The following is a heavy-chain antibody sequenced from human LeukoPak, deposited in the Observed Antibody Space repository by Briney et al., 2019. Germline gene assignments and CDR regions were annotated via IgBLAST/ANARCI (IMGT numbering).Heavy chain of an antibody. CDR2: ISGSGGST. CDR1: GFTFSSYA. J-gene: IGHJ4*02. D-gene: IGHD3-10*01. CDR3: AKDTKGFGEYYVDY. Sequence: GGSLRLSCAASGFTFSSYAMSWVRQAPGKGLEWVSAISGSGGSTYYADSVKGRFTISRDNSKNTLYLQMNSLRAEDTAVYYCAKDTKGFGEYYVDYWGQGTLVTVSS. V-gene: IGHV3-23*01.